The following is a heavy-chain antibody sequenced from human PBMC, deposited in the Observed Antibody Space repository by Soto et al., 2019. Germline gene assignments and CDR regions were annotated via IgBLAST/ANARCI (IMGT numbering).Heavy chain of an antibody. CDR2: ISAYNGNT. V-gene: IGHV1-18*01. D-gene: IGHD2-2*01. Sequence: ASVKVSCKASGYTFTSYDISWVRQAPGQGLEWMGWISAYNGNTNYAQKLQGRVTMTTDKSTSTAYMELRSLRSDDTAVYYCARDYCSSTSCYRSWFDPWGQGTLVTVSS. CDR1: GYTFTSYD. J-gene: IGHJ5*02. CDR3: ARDYCSSTSCYRSWFDP.